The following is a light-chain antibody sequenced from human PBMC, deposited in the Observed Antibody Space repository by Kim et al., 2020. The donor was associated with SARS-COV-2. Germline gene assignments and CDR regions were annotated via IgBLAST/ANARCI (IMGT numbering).Light chain of an antibody. J-gene: IGLJ3*02. V-gene: IGLV3-19*01. CDR3: NSRHISGNHWV. Sequence: SSELTQDPAVSVALGQTVRITCQGDSLRNYHASWLQQKPGQAPVVVIYGDDHRPSGIPDRFSGSSSGNTASLIITGAQAEDEADYHCNSRHISGNHWVFGGGTQLTVL. CDR2: GDD. CDR1: SLRNYH.